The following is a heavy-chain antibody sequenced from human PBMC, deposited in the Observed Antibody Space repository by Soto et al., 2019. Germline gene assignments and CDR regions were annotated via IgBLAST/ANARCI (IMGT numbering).Heavy chain of an antibody. CDR2: IISSSSYI. J-gene: IGHJ3*02. Sequence: GGSLRLSCAASGFTFSSYSMNWVRQAPGKGLEWVSSIISSSSYIYYADSVKGRFTISRDNAKNSLYLQMNSLRAEDTAVYYCARGNPERITIFGVVPPNAFDIWGQGTMVTVSS. CDR3: ARGNPERITIFGVVPPNAFDI. V-gene: IGHV3-21*01. CDR1: GFTFSSYS. D-gene: IGHD3-3*01.